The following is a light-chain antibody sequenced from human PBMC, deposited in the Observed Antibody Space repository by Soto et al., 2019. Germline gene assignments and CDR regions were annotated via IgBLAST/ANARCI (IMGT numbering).Light chain of an antibody. CDR2: GAS. V-gene: IGKV3-20*01. Sequence: ESVLTQSPGTLSLSPGERATLSCRASQSVSSSYLAWYQQKPGQAPRLLIYGASSRATGSPDRFSGSGSGTDFTLIISRLEPEDFAVYYCQQYGSSPLTFGQGTKVEIK. CDR3: QQYGSSPLT. J-gene: IGKJ1*01. CDR1: QSVSSSY.